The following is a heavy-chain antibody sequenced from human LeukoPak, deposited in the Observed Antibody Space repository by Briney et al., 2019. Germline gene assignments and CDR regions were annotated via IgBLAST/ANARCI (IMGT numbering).Heavy chain of an antibody. J-gene: IGHJ4*02. CDR2: VSYEGSSE. D-gene: IGHD4-11*01. Sequence: GKSLRLSCEASGFTFSNSVMNWVRQAPGKGLEWVALVSYEGSSERYADSVKGRFTISRDNSKNVLYLQMNSLRVEDTAVYYCATNLLYDYKGSWGQGTLVTVSS. CDR1: GFTFSNSV. V-gene: IGHV3-30*03. CDR3: ATNLLYDYKGS.